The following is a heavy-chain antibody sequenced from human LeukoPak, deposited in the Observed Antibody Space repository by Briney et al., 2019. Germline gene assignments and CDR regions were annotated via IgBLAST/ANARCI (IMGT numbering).Heavy chain of an antibody. CDR2: IFFSGTT. J-gene: IGHJ4*02. Sequence: SETLSLTCTVSGYSINSGFYWGWIRQPPGKGLEWIGYIFFSGTTNYNPSLKSRVTISVDTSKNQFSLKMTSVTAADTAVYFCARVGSGGAWFDFWGQGTLVTVSS. V-gene: IGHV4-61*01. CDR3: ARVGSGGAWFDF. D-gene: IGHD6-19*01. CDR1: GYSINSGFY.